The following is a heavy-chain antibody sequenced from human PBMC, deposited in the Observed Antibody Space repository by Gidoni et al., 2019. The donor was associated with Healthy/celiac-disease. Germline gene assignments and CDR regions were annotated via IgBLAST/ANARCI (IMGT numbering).Heavy chain of an antibody. J-gene: IGHJ6*03. V-gene: IGHV1-69*01. D-gene: IGHD3-10*01. CDR2: IIHIFGTA. CDR1: VGTFSSYA. Sequence: QVQLVQSGAEVKKPGSSVQVSCKASVGTFSSYAISWVRQAPGQGLEWMGGIIHIFGTANYAQKFQGRVTITADESTSTAYMELSSLRSEDTAVYYCARAPEESYYMDVWGKGTTVTVSS. CDR3: ARAPEESYYMDV.